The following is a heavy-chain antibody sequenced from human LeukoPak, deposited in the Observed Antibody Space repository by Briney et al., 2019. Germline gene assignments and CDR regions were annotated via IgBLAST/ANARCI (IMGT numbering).Heavy chain of an antibody. D-gene: IGHD5-18*01. Sequence: SETLSLTCTVSGGSISSGGYYWSWIRQHPGKGLEWIGYIYYSGSTYYNPSLKSRVTISVDTSKNQFSLKLSSVTAADTAVYYCARSHTAMVTFDYWGQGTLVTVSS. V-gene: IGHV4-31*03. J-gene: IGHJ4*02. CDR2: IYYSGST. CDR3: ARSHTAMVTFDY. CDR1: GGSISSGGYY.